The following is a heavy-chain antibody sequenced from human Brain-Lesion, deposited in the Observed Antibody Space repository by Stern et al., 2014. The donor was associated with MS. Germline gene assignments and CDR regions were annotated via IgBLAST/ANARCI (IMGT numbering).Heavy chain of an antibody. CDR3: ARFPASRPHVFDS. CDR2: SDHSGST. J-gene: IGHJ4*02. V-gene: IGHV4-4*02. CDR1: GGSISSSNW. D-gene: IGHD6-13*01. Sequence: VQLVESGPGLVKPSGTLSLTCAVSGGSISSSNWWSWVRQSPGKGLEWIGESDHSGSTIYNPSLTSRVTVSVDKSQKRFSLNLRSVPAADTAVYFCARFPASRPHVFDSWGQGTLVTVSS.